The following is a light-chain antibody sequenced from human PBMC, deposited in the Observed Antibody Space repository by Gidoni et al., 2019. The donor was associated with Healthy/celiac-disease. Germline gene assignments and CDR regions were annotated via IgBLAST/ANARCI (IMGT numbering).Light chain of an antibody. V-gene: IGKV1-39*01. CDR3: QQSNSTPPYT. CDR2: AAS. J-gene: IGKJ2*01. Sequence: DIQLTQSPSSLSASVGDRATITCRASQSISSYLNWYQQKPGKAPKLLIYAASNWQSGIPSRFSGSGSGTDFTLTISSLQPEDFATYYCQQSNSTPPYTFGQGTKLEIK. CDR1: QSISSY.